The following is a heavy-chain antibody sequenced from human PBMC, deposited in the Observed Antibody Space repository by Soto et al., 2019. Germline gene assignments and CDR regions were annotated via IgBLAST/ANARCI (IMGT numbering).Heavy chain of an antibody. D-gene: IGHD3-10*01. J-gene: IGHJ6*03. Sequence: QVQLQESGPGLVKPSETLSLTCTVSGGSGSSYYWSWLRQPPGTGLEWIGWLYYSGSTSYNPSLKSRVTISGDPSKNQFSLKLSSVTAADTAVYYCARARFSSYFYMDVWGKGTAVTVSS. V-gene: IGHV4-59*02. CDR3: ARARFSSYFYMDV. CDR2: LYYSGST. CDR1: GGSGSSYY.